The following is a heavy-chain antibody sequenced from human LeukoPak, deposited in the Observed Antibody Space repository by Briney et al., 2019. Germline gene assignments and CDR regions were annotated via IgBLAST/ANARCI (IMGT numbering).Heavy chain of an antibody. CDR1: GGSISSGGYY. CDR3: ARERSTQLWFFDY. J-gene: IGHJ4*02. V-gene: IGHV4-31*03. Sequence: PSETLSLTCTVSGGSISSGGYYWSWIRQPPGKGLGWIGYIYYSGSTYYNPSLKSRVTISVDTSKNQFSLKLSSVTAADTAVYYCARERSTQLWFFDYWGQGTLVTVSS. D-gene: IGHD5-18*01. CDR2: IYYSGST.